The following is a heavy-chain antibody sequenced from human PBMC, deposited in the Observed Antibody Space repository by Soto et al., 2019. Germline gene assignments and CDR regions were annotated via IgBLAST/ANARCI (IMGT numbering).Heavy chain of an antibody. J-gene: IGHJ6*02. CDR2: ISSSSSTI. V-gene: IGHV3-48*02. CDR1: GFTFSSYS. CDR3: ARVNRRPRRWFGELPSLYGMDV. Sequence: EVQLVESGGGLVQPGGSLRLSCAASGFTFSSYSMNWVRQAPGKGLEWVSYISSSSSTIYYADSVNGRFTISRDNAKNSLYLQMNSLRDEDTAVYYCARVNRRPRRWFGELPSLYGMDVWGQGTTVTVSS. D-gene: IGHD3-10*01.